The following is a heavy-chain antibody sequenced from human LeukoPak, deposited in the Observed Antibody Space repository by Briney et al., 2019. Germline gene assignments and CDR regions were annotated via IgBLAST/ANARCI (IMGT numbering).Heavy chain of an antibody. CDR1: GYTFTSYY. CDR3: AKDRYSSGCQPDY. Sequence: ASVKVSCKASGYTFTSYYMHWVRQAPGQGLEWMGIINPSGGSTSYAQKFQGRVTMTRDTSTSTVYMELNSLRAEDTAVYYCAKDRYSSGCQPDYWGQGTLVTVSS. CDR2: INPSGGST. D-gene: IGHD6-19*01. J-gene: IGHJ4*02. V-gene: IGHV1-46*01.